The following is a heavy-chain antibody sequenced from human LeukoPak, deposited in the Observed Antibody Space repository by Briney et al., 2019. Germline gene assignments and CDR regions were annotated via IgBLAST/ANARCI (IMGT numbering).Heavy chain of an antibody. J-gene: IGHJ4*02. CDR3: ATSSGWYPKYFDY. D-gene: IGHD6-19*01. V-gene: IGHV3-23*01. CDR1: GFTFSSYA. Sequence: GGSLRLSCAASGFTFSSYAMSWVRQAPGKGLEWVSAISGSGGSTYYADSVKGRFTISRDNSKSTLDLQMNSLRAEDTALYYCATSSGWYPKYFDYWGQGTLVTVSS. CDR2: ISGSGGST.